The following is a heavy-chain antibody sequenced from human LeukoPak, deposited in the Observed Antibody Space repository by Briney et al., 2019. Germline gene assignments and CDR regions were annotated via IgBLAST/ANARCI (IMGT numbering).Heavy chain of an antibody. CDR2: IYRSGST. V-gene: IGHV4-38-2*01. CDR1: GYSISSGYY. CDR3: ARGGRGYGSGARRGPYYFDY. Sequence: SETLSLTCAVSGYSISSGYYWGWIRQPPGKGLEWIGSIYRSGSTYYNPSLKSRVTISVDTSKNQFSLKLSSVTAADTAVYYCARGGRGYGSGARRGPYYFDYWGQGTLVTVSS. J-gene: IGHJ4*02. D-gene: IGHD3-10*01.